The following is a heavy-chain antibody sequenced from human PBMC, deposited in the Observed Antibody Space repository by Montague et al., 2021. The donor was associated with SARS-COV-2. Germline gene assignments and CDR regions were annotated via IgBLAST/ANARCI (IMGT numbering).Heavy chain of an antibody. V-gene: IGHV3-30-3*01. J-gene: IGHJ6*04. CDR2: ISYDGSNK. CDR3: ARDLAVVAATPLDV. Sequence: SLRLSCAASGFTFSSYAMHWVRQAPGKGLEWVAVISYDGSNKYYADSVKGRFTISRDNSKNTLYLQMNSLRAEDTAVYYCARDLAVVAATPLDVWGKGTTVTVPS. CDR1: GFTFSSYA. D-gene: IGHD2-15*01.